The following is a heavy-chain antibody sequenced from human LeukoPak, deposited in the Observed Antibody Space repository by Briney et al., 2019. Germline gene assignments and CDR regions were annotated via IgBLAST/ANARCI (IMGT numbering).Heavy chain of an antibody. CDR2: IQYDGNNK. D-gene: IGHD3-22*01. Sequence: GGSLRLSCAASGFTFSSYGMHWVRQAPGKGLEWVAFIQYDGNNKYYADSVKGRFTISRDNTKKTLYLQMNSLRPEDTAVYYCAKPTYYYDSSGAGAFDIWGQGTMVTVSS. J-gene: IGHJ3*02. CDR3: AKPTYYYDSSGAGAFDI. V-gene: IGHV3-30*02. CDR1: GFTFSSYG.